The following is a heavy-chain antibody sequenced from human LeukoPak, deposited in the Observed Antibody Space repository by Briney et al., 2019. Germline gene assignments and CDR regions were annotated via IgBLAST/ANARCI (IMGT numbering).Heavy chain of an antibody. J-gene: IGHJ4*02. Sequence: ASVKASCKASGFTFTSSAVQWVRQARGQRLEWIGWIVVGSGNTNYAQKFQERVTITRDMSTSTAYIELSSLRSEDTAVYYCAAVGYCSSTSCYGFDYWGQGTLVTVSS. V-gene: IGHV1-58*01. CDR3: AAVGYCSSTSCYGFDY. D-gene: IGHD2-2*01. CDR1: GFTFTSSA. CDR2: IVVGSGNT.